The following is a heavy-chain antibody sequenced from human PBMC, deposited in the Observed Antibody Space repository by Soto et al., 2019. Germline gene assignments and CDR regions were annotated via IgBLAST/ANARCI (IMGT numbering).Heavy chain of an antibody. D-gene: IGHD6-19*01. CDR1: GGSIGNYF. Sequence: SETLSLTCTVSGGSIGNYFWSWIRQPPGKGLEWIGYVFSTGSTMYSPSLKSRVTISVDTFNNQFFLNLISVTAADTAIYYCTRGSRNSGWRPDSWGPGTLVTVSS. CDR3: TRGSRNSGWRPDS. CDR2: VFSTGST. J-gene: IGHJ4*02. V-gene: IGHV4-59*13.